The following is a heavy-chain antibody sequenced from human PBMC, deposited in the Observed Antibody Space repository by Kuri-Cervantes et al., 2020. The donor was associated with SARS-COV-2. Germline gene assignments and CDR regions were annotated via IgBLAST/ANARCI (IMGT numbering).Heavy chain of an antibody. CDR2: IYTSGST. D-gene: IGHD3-22*01. V-gene: IGHV4-4*07. J-gene: IGHJ3*02. Sequence: SETLCLTCSVSGGSISSYYWSWIRQPAGKGLEWIGRIYTSGSTNYNPSLKSRVTMSVDTSKNQFSLKLMSVTAADTAVYYCARVHDSSGYKSLDIWGQGTMVTVSS. CDR1: GGSISSYY. CDR3: ARVHDSSGYKSLDI.